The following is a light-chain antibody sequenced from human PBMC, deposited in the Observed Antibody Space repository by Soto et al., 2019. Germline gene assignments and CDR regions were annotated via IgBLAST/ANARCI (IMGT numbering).Light chain of an antibody. CDR3: QKYNSAPPT. CDR1: QGISNY. V-gene: IGKV1-27*01. J-gene: IGKJ5*01. CDR2: AAS. Sequence: DIQMTPSPSSLSASVGDRDTITCRASQGISNYLAWYQQKPGKVPKLLIYAASTLQSGVPSRFSGSGAGTDFTLTISSLQPEDVATYYCQKYNSAPPTFGQGTRLEIK.